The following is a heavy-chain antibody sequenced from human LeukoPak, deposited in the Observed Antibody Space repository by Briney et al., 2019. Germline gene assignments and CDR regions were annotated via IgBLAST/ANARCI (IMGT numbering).Heavy chain of an antibody. D-gene: IGHD3-22*01. CDR3: AKEDLYYYDSSGYYPSSFGY. CDR2: ISGSGGST. V-gene: IGHV3-23*01. Sequence: QPGGSLRLSCAASGFTFGSYAMSWVRQAPGKGLEWVSAISGSGGSTYYADSVKGRFTISRDNSKNTLYLQMNSLRAEDTAVYYCAKEDLYYYDSSGYYPSSFGYWGQGTLVTVSS. J-gene: IGHJ4*02. CDR1: GFTFGSYA.